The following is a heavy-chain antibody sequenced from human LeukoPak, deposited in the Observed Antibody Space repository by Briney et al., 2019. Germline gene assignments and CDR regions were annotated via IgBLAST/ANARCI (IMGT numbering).Heavy chain of an antibody. D-gene: IGHD6-6*01. CDR2: IKQDGSEK. Sequence: GGSLRLSCAASGFTFSTYWMSWVRQAPGKGLEWVANIKQDGSEKYYVDSVKGRFTISRDNAKNSLYLQMNSLRAEDTAVYYCARDFLQLGSNSPIDYWGQGTLVTVSP. V-gene: IGHV3-7*01. CDR3: ARDFLQLGSNSPIDY. J-gene: IGHJ4*02. CDR1: GFTFSTYW.